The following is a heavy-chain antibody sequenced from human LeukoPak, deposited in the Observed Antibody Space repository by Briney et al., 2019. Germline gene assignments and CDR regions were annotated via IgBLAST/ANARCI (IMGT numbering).Heavy chain of an antibody. CDR3: ARESSRYPYYFDY. CDR1: GGSISNYY. CDR2: IYISGST. J-gene: IGHJ4*02. D-gene: IGHD3-22*01. Sequence: PSETLSLTCTVSGGSISNYYWTLIRQPAGKGLEWIGRIYISGSTNYNASLKSRVTMSLDTSKNQFSVKLTSVTAADTAVYYCARESSRYPYYFDYWGQGTLVTVSS. V-gene: IGHV4-4*07.